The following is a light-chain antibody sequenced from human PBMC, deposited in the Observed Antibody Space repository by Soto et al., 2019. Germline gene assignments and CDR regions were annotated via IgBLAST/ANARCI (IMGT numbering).Light chain of an antibody. V-gene: IGKV3-20*01. J-gene: IGKJ2*01. CDR1: QSVSTTY. Sequence: EIVLTQSPGTLSLSPGERATLSCRASQSVSTTYLAWYQQKPGQAPRLLIYGASSRATGIPDRFSGGGSGTDFTLTISRLEPDDFAVYYCQQYGSSPVYPFGQGTKLEIK. CDR3: QQYGSSPVYP. CDR2: GAS.